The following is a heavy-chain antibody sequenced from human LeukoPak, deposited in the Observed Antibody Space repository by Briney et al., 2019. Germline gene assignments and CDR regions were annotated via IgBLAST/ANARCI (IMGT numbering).Heavy chain of an antibody. CDR2: ISWNSGSI. CDR3: ARDSYWLGGTIGAFDI. D-gene: IGHD3-10*01. CDR1: GFTFDDYA. J-gene: IGHJ3*02. Sequence: GGSLRLSCAASGFTFDDYAMHWVRQAPGKGLEWVSGISWNSGSIGYADSVKGRFAISRDNAKNSLYLQMNSLRAEDTALYYCARDSYWLGGTIGAFDIWGQGTMVTVSS. V-gene: IGHV3-9*01.